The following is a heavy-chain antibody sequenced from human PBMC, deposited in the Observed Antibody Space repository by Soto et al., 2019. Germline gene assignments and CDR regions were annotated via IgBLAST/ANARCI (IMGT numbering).Heavy chain of an antibody. J-gene: IGHJ6*02. CDR2: IIPIFGTA. V-gene: IGHV1-69*13. CDR1: GGTFSSYC. CDR3: QVGYYYYGMDV. D-gene: IGHD1-26*01. Sequence: GAPVKVSCKASGGTFSSYCISWVRQAPGQGLEWMGGIIPIFGTANYAQKFQGRVTITADESTSTAYMELSSLRPEDTAVYYCQVGYYYYGMDVWGQGTTVTVSS.